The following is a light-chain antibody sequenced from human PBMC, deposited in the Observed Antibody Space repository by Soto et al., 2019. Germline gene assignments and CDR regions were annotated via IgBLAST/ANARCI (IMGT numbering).Light chain of an antibody. J-gene: IGKJ5*01. CDR3: QQRSNWPIT. Sequence: EIGLSQSPANQSLNPGERATLSCRASQSVSSYLAWYQQKPGQAPRLLIYDASNRATGIPARFSGSGSGTDFTLTISSLEPEDFAVYYCQQRSNWPITFGQGTRLEIK. CDR2: DAS. V-gene: IGKV3-11*01. CDR1: QSVSSY.